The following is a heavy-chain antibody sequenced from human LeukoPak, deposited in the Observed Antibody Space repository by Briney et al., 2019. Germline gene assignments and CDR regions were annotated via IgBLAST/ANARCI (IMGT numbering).Heavy chain of an antibody. CDR2: ISTTDGST. Sequence: GGSLRLSCAASGFTFSNAWKSWVRQAPGKGLEWVSTISTTDGSTYYADSVKGRFTISRDNSKNTLYLQMNSLRAEDTAVYYCAKDAYYYDSSGYYYPNDAFDIWGQGTMVTVSS. J-gene: IGHJ3*02. CDR1: GFTFSNAW. V-gene: IGHV3-23*01. D-gene: IGHD3-22*01. CDR3: AKDAYYYDSSGYYYPNDAFDI.